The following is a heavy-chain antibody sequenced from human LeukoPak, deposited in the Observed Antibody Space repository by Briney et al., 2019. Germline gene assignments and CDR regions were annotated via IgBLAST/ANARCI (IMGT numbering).Heavy chain of an antibody. Sequence: PGGSLRLSCAASGFTYSDYWMHWVCQAPGKGLVWVSRINSDGSSTTYADSVKGRFTISRDNAKNTLYLQMNSLRPEDTAVYYCASWIYYYDIHWFDPWGQGTLVTVSS. J-gene: IGHJ5*02. CDR3: ASWIYYYDIHWFDP. CDR1: GFTYSDYW. D-gene: IGHD3-22*01. V-gene: IGHV3-74*01. CDR2: INSDGSST.